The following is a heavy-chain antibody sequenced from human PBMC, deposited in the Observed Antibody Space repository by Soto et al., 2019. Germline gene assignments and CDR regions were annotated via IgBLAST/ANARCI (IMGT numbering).Heavy chain of an antibody. CDR2: TYYRSKWDS. CDR1: GDSVSSNSAA. CDR3: ARERDTAMVNFMDV. J-gene: IGHJ6*02. V-gene: IGHV6-1*01. Sequence: SPTLSLTCAISGDSVSSNSAAWNWIRQSPSRGLEWLGRTYYRSKWDSDYAMSVESRITIAPDTSKNHFSLHLNSVTPEDTAVYYCARERDTAMVNFMDVWGQGTTVTVSS. D-gene: IGHD5-18*01.